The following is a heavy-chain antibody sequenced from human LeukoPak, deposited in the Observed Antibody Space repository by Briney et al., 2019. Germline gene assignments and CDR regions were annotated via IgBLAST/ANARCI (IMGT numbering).Heavy chain of an antibody. Sequence: GESLKISCKGSGYSFTSYWIGWVRQMPGKGLEWMGIIYPGDSDTRYSPSFQGQVTISADKSISTAYLQWSSLKASDTAMYYCARAESSAYYYGSGSYPRDWGQGTLVTVSS. CDR2: IYPGDSDT. V-gene: IGHV5-51*01. CDR3: ARAESSAYYYGSGSYPRD. J-gene: IGHJ4*02. CDR1: GYSFTSYW. D-gene: IGHD3-10*01.